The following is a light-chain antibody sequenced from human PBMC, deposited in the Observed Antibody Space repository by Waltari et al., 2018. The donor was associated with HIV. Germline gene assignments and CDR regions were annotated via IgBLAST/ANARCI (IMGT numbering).Light chain of an antibody. Sequence: EIVMMQSPATLSVSPGERATLSCRPSQNVSSNLAWYQQKVGQAPRLLMFGASTGATGIPTRFSGSGSGTEFTLTISSLQSEDFAVYYCQQYKKWPLTFGHGTRLEIK. CDR2: GAS. V-gene: IGKV3D-15*01. CDR1: QNVSSN. CDR3: QQYKKWPLT. J-gene: IGKJ5*01.